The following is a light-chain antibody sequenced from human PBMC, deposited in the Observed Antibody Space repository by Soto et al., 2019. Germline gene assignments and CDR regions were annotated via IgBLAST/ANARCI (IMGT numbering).Light chain of an antibody. Sequence: QSVLTQPASVSGSPGQSITISCTGTSSDVGSYSLVSWYQQHPGKAPKLMIYEVSKRPSGVSNRFSASKSGNTASLTISGLQAEDEADYYCCSYAGSTTLYVFGSGTKATVL. CDR1: SSDVGSYSL. CDR2: EVS. CDR3: CSYAGSTTLYV. J-gene: IGLJ1*01. V-gene: IGLV2-23*02.